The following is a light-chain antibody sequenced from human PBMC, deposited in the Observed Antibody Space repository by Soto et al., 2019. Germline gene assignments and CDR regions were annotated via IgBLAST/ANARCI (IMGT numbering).Light chain of an antibody. CDR1: QSISSY. J-gene: IGKJ1*01. CDR3: QQSYSTPWT. Sequence: DIQMTQSPSSLSASVGDRVTITCRASQSISSYLNWYRQKSGKAPKLLIYAASSLQSGVPSRFSGSGSGTDFTLTISSLQHEDFETYYCQQSYSTPWTFGQGTKVDIK. V-gene: IGKV1-39*01. CDR2: AAS.